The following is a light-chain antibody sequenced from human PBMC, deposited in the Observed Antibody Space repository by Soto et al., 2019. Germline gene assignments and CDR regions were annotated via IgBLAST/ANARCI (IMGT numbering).Light chain of an antibody. J-gene: IGKJ3*01. V-gene: IGKV3-11*01. CDR2: DAS. CDR1: QSVSSY. Sequence: EIVLTQSPATLSLSPGERATLSCRASQSVSSYLAWYQQKPGQAPRLLIYDASNRATGIPARFSGSGSGTDFTLTISSLEPEDFAVYYCQQRSSRPGAFGPGTKVDIK. CDR3: QQRSSRPGA.